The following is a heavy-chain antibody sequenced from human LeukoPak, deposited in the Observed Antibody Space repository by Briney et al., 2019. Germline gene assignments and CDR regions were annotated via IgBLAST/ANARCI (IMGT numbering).Heavy chain of an antibody. D-gene: IGHD1-26*01. CDR3: VRDAGWDFIHAFDI. J-gene: IGHJ3*02. V-gene: IGHV6-1*01. CDR2: TYYRSKWYN. Sequence: SQTLSLTCAISGDSVSSNLASWNWIRRSPSRGLEWLGRTYYRSKWYNDYVVSVKSRITINPDTSKNQFSLQLNSVTPEDTAVYYCVRDAGWDFIHAFDIWGQGTMVTVSS. CDR1: GDSVSSNLAS.